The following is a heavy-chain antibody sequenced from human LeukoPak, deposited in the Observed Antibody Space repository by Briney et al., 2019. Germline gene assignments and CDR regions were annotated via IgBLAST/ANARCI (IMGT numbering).Heavy chain of an antibody. J-gene: IGHJ6*03. CDR2: INPSGGST. CDR1: GYTFTGYY. Sequence: ASVKVSCKASGYTFTGYYMHWVRQAPGQGLEWMGIINPSGGSTSYAQKFQGRVTMTRDMSTSTVYMELSSLRSEDTAVYYCARGSQYCSSTSCYVVGARQSYYYYMDVWGKGTTVTVSS. V-gene: IGHV1-46*01. CDR3: ARGSQYCSSTSCYVVGARQSYYYYMDV. D-gene: IGHD2-2*01.